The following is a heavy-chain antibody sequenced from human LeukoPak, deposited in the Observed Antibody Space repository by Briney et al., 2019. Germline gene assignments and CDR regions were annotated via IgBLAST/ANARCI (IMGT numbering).Heavy chain of an antibody. CDR1: GGSISSYY. Sequence: PSETLSLTCTVSGGSISSYYWSWIRQPPGKGLEWIGYIYYSGSTNYNPSLKGRVTISVDTSKNQFSLKLSSVTAADTAVYYCARVAGAKYYFDYWGQGTLVTVSS. CDR2: IYYSGST. V-gene: IGHV4-59*01. CDR3: ARVAGAKYYFDY. J-gene: IGHJ4*02. D-gene: IGHD3-10*01.